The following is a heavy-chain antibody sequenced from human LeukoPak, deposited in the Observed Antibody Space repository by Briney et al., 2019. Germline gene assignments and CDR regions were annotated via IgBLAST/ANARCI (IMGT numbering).Heavy chain of an antibody. J-gene: IGHJ6*03. CDR2: ICVTGST. Sequence: PSETLSLTCTVSGGSIINYYWSWIRQPAGTGLEWVGRICVTGSTIYNPSLQSRLSMSVDTSKNQFSLRLTSVTAADTAVYYCARLKYYDSTGYSPGYYMDVWGKGITVTVSS. D-gene: IGHD3-22*01. V-gene: IGHV4-4*07. CDR3: ARLKYYDSTGYSPGYYMDV. CDR1: GGSIINYY.